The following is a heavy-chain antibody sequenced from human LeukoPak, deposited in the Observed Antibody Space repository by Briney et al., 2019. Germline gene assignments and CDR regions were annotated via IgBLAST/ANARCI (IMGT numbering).Heavy chain of an antibody. CDR2: IYYSGST. D-gene: IGHD3-10*01. CDR3: TRVYSGFDP. CDR1: GGPISSYY. J-gene: IGHJ5*02. V-gene: IGHV4-59*01. Sequence: SETLSLTCTVSGGPISSYYWSWIRQPPGKGLEWIGYIYYSGSTNYNPSLKSRVTISVDTSKNQFSLKLSSVTAADTAVYYCTRVYSGFDPWGQGTLVTVSS.